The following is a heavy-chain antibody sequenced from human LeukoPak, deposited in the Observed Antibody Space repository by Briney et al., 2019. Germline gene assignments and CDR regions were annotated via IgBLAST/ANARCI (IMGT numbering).Heavy chain of an antibody. J-gene: IGHJ4*02. CDR1: GYTFTGYY. CDR3: ARAVAGTYDCDY. V-gene: IGHV1-2*06. Sequence: ASVKVSCKASGYTFTGYYMHWVPQAPGQGLEWMGRINPNSGGTNYAQKFQGRVTMTRDTSISTAYMELSRLRSDDTAVYYCARAVAGTYDCDYWGQGTLVTVSS. CDR2: INPNSGGT. D-gene: IGHD6-19*01.